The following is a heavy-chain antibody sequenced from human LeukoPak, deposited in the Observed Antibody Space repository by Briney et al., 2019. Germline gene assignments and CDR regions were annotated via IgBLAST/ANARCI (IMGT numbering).Heavy chain of an antibody. J-gene: IGHJ4*01. CDR2: ISSNWCST. CDR1: GFTFSRYS. Sequence: GGCLRLSCSVSGFTFSRYSMHGVRQTPGKGLEHVTDISSNWCSTYYADSVKGRYTISRDNSKNTLYLQMSGLRAEDTAVYYCVKAPGEMATMWLHYFDYWGPGPVVPVPS. D-gene: IGHD5-24*01. V-gene: IGHV3-64D*09. CDR3: VKAPGEMATMWLHYFDY.